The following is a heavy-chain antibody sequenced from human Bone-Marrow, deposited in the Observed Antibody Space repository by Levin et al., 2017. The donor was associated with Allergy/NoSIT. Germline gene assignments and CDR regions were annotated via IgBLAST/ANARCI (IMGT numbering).Heavy chain of an antibody. CDR1: GFTFSSYG. Sequence: GGSLRLSCASSGFTFSSYGMHWVRQAPGKGLEWVATISYDGSYIDYADSVKGRFTISRDDSRKTVYLEMNSLRAEDTAVFYCAKDHRYYDLLTGYHPGGLDLWGQGTLVTVSS. D-gene: IGHD3-9*01. CDR2: ISYDGSYI. CDR3: AKDHRYYDLLTGYHPGGLDL. V-gene: IGHV3-30*18. J-gene: IGHJ5*02.